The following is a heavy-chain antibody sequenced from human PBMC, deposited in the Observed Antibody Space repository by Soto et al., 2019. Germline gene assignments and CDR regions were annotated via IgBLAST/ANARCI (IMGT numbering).Heavy chain of an antibody. CDR3: ATLWFGESPY. D-gene: IGHD3-10*01. V-gene: IGHV4-39*01. Sequence: QLQLQESGPGLVKPSETLSLTCTVSGGPISGSSYYWGWIRQPPGKGLEWIGSIYYSGSTHYNPSLKSRVTISVDTSKNQFSLKLSSGTAADTAVYYCATLWFGESPYWGQGTLVTVSS. J-gene: IGHJ4*02. CDR2: IYYSGST. CDR1: GGPISGSSYY.